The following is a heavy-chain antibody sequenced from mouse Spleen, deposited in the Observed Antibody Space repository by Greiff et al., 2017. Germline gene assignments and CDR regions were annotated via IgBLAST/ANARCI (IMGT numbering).Heavy chain of an antibody. CDR3: ARSDPYGKGFDY. Sequence: VKLQESGAELVRPGASVKLSCKASGYTFTDYYINWVKQRPGQGLEWIARIYPGSGNTYYNEKFKGKATLTAEKSSSTAYMQLSSLTSEDSAVYFCARSDPYGKGFDYWGQGTTLTVSS. D-gene: IGHD2-1*01. CDR1: GYTFTDYY. V-gene: IGHV1-76*01. J-gene: IGHJ2*01. CDR2: IYPGSGNT.